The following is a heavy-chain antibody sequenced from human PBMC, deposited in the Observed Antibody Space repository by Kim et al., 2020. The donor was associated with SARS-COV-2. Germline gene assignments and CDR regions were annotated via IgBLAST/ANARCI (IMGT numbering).Heavy chain of an antibody. J-gene: IGHJ3*02. D-gene: IGHD3-10*01. V-gene: IGHV3-33*01. Sequence: GGSLRLSCAASGFTFSSYGMHWVRQAPGKGLEWVAVIWYDGSNKYYADSVKGRFTISRDNSKNTLYLQMNSLRAEDTAVYYCARIWFGELKGDAFDIWGQGTMVTVSS. CDR2: IWYDGSNK. CDR1: GFTFSSYG. CDR3: ARIWFGELKGDAFDI.